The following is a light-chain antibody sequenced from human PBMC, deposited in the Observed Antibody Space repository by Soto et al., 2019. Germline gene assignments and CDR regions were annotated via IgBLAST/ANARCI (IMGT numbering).Light chain of an antibody. V-gene: IGLV2-11*01. CDR2: DVS. Sequence: QSALTQPRSVSGSPGQSVTISCTGTSSDVGTYNYVSWYQHHPGKAPKLVIYDVSKRPSGVPHRFSGSKSGNTASLTISGLQAADEADYYCCSYVGISLVGGGTKVTVL. CDR3: CSYVGISL. J-gene: IGLJ2*01. CDR1: SSDVGTYNY.